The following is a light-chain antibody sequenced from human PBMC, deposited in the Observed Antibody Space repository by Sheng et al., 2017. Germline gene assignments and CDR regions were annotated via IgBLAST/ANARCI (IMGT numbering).Light chain of an antibody. Sequence: EVVLTQSPSTLSLSPGERATLSCRASETIYNNYLAWYQLKPGQPPRVLIYGASTRAPGITDSFSGSGSGTDFTLTISRLEPADFAVYYCQQYASSPFTFGQGTRLDIK. V-gene: IGKV3-20*01. CDR2: GAS. CDR3: QQYASSPFT. CDR1: ETIYNNY. J-gene: IGKJ5*01.